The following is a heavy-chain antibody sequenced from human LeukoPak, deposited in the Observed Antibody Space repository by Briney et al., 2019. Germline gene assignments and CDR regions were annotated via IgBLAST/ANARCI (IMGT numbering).Heavy chain of an antibody. CDR3: ARQAAAEDYYSYMDV. D-gene: IGHD6-13*01. CDR1: GGSISSSSYY. Sequence: SETLSLTCTVSGGSISSSSYYWGWIRQPPGKGLEWSGSIYYSGSTYYNPSLKSRVTISVDTSKNQFSLKLSSVTAADTAVYYCARQAAAEDYYSYMDVWGKGTTVTVSS. J-gene: IGHJ6*03. V-gene: IGHV4-39*07. CDR2: IYYSGST.